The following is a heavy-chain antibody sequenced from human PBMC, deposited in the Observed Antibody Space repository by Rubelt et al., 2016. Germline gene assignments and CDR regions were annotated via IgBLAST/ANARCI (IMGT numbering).Heavy chain of an antibody. CDR3: ARTKTVEMATIPLAY. V-gene: IGHV1-46*01. Sequence: QVQLVQSGAEVKKPGASVKVSCKASGYTFTSYYMHWVRQAPGQGLEWMGIINPSGGSTSYAQKCQGRGTMTREPSTSTVYRELSSLRSEDTAVYYCARTKTVEMATIPLAYWGQGTLVTVSS. CDR2: INPSGGST. J-gene: IGHJ4*02. CDR1: GYTFTSYY. D-gene: IGHD5-24*01.